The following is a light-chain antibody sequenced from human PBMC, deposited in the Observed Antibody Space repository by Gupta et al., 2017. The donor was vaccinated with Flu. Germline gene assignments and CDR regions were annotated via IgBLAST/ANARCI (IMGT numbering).Light chain of an antibody. CDR1: QSVGTY. V-gene: IGKV3-11*01. CDR3: QKRSNWPPYS. Sequence: EIVLTQSPATLSLSPGERATLSCRASQSVGTYLSSYHQKTGQTTRLLIYDASTSATGITASFSGSGCGTEFTLPISSQVDQEFAVYYCQKRSNWPPYSFGQGTRLEI. CDR2: DAS. J-gene: IGKJ2*03.